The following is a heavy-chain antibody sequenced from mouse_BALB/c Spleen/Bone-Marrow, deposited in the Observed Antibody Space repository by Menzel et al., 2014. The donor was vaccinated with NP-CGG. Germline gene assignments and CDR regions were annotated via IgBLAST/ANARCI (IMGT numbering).Heavy chain of an antibody. V-gene: IGHV5-9*03. Sequence: EVMLVESGGGLVKPGGSLKLSCAASGFTFSSYTMSWVRQTPEKRLEWVATISSGGGNTYYPDSVKGRFTISRDNAKNNLYLQMSSLRSEDTALYYRARPAYYYGSNYAMDYWGQGTSVTVSS. CDR3: ARPAYYYGSNYAMDY. J-gene: IGHJ4*01. CDR1: GFTFSSYT. D-gene: IGHD1-1*01. CDR2: ISSGGGNT.